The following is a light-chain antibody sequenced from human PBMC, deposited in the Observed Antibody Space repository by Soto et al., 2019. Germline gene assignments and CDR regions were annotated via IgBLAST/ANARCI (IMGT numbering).Light chain of an antibody. CDR2: EVD. CDR3: SSYAGSNIL. V-gene: IGLV2-8*01. Sequence: QSALTQPPSASGSPGQSVTISCTGTSSDVGGYNYVSWYQQHPGKAPKLMIYEVDKRPSGVPDRFSGSKSGNTASLTVSGLQAEDEADYYCSSYAGSNILFGGGTQLTVL. CDR1: SSDVGGYNY. J-gene: IGLJ2*01.